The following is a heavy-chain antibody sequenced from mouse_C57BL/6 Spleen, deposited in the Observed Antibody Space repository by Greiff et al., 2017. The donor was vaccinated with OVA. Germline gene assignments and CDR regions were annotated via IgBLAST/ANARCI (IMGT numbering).Heavy chain of an antibody. D-gene: IGHD2-4*01. J-gene: IGHJ3*01. CDR1: GYTFTDYN. CDR3: ARGRVYYDCDGFAY. CDR2: INPNNGGT. V-gene: IGHV1-22*01. Sequence: EVQLQESGPELVKPGASVKMSCKASGYTFTDYNMHWVKQSPGKSLEWIGYINPNNGGTSYNQKFKGKATLTVNKSSSTAYMELRSLTSEDAAVEVCARGRVYYDCDGFAYWGQGTLVTVSA.